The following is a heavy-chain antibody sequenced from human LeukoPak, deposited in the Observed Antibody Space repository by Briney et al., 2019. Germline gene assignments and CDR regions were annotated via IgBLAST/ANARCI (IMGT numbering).Heavy chain of an antibody. CDR3: AREVVLLSTFGVAPRGTCVDP. V-gene: IGHV4-59*01. D-gene: IGHD3-3*01. J-gene: IGHJ5*02. Sequence: SETLSLTCTVSGGSINSGFWTWIRQPPGKGLEWIGNVYYSGTTNYNPSLKSRVSISVDTSKSQFFLKLPSVTAADTAVYYCAREVVLLSTFGVAPRGTCVDPWGQGTLVTVSS. CDR2: VYYSGTT. CDR1: GGSINSGF.